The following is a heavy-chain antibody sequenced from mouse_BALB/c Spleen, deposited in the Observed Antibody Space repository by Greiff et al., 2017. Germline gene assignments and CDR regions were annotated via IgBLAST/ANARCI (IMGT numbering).Heavy chain of an antibody. D-gene: IGHD1-1*01. CDR1: GYSFTGYN. CDR2: IDPYNGGT. V-gene: IGHV1S135*01. Sequence: EVKLVESGPELGKPGASVKISCKASGYSFTGYNMYWVKQSHRKSLEWIGYIDPYNGGTSYNQKSKGKATLTVDKSSSTAYMHLNSLTSEDSAIYYCARGGNYYGSSYEFAYWGQGTLVTVSA. CDR3: ARGGNYYGSSYEFAY. J-gene: IGHJ3*01.